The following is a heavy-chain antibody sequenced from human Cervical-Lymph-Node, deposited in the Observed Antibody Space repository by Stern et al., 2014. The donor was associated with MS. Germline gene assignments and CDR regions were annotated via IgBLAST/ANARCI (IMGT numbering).Heavy chain of an antibody. CDR2: IYYSGST. CDR1: GGSLSSYY. J-gene: IGHJ1*01. D-gene: IGHD6-19*01. CDR3: ARDSGWYGYFQH. Sequence: QLQLQESGPGLVKPSETLSLTCTVYGGSLSSYYWSWIRQPPGKGLEWIVYIYYSGSTNYNPSLKSRVTISVDTSKNQFSLKLSSVTAADTAVYYCARDSGWYGYFQHWGQGTLVTVSS. V-gene: IGHV4-59*01.